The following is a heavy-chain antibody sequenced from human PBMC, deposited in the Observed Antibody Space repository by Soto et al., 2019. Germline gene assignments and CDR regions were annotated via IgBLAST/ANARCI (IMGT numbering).Heavy chain of an antibody. Sequence: SVKVSCKASGGPFSSYAISWVRQAPGQGLEWMGGIIPIFGTANYAQKFQGRVTITADESTSTAYMELSSLRSEDTAVYYCARENAPLYNWNDVYYYYGMDVWGQGTTVTVSS. CDR3: ARENAPLYNWNDVYYYYGMDV. J-gene: IGHJ6*02. D-gene: IGHD1-1*01. CDR1: GGPFSSYA. V-gene: IGHV1-69*13. CDR2: IIPIFGTA.